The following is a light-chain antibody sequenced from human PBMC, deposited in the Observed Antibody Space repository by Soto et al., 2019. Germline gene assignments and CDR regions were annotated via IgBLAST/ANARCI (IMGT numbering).Light chain of an antibody. CDR1: SSDVGAYNY. CDR2: EVT. Sequence: QSALTQPPSASGSPGQSVTISCTGTSSDVGAYNYVSWYQQHAGKAPKLVIYEVTKRPSGVPDRFSGSKSANTASLTVSGXXXXXXXXXYCSSFASSNTWVFGGGTKLTV. J-gene: IGLJ3*02. CDR3: SSFASSNTWV. V-gene: IGLV2-8*01.